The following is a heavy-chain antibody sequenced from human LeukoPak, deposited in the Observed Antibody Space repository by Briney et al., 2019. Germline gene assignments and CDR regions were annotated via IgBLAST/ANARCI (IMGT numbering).Heavy chain of an antibody. Sequence: GGSLRLSCAASGFTFSSYSMNWVRQAPGKGLEWVSSISSSSYIYYADSVKGRFTISRDNAKNSLYLQMNSLRAEDTAVYYCAPTYYYDSSGSPGANYFDYWGQGTLVTVSS. CDR2: ISSSSYI. J-gene: IGHJ4*02. D-gene: IGHD3-22*01. V-gene: IGHV3-21*01. CDR3: APTYYYDSSGSPGANYFDY. CDR1: GFTFSSYS.